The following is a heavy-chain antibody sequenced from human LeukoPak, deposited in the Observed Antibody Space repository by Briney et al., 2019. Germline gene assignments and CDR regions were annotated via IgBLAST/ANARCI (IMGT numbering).Heavy chain of an antibody. J-gene: IGHJ3*02. CDR1: GFIVSNYY. V-gene: IGHV3-53*01. CDR3: ARGRYDLVFDI. D-gene: IGHD3-9*01. CDR2: IYSGGTT. Sequence: GGSLRLSCAASGFIVSNYYMNWVRQTPGKGLEWVSVIYSGGTTHHADSVKGRFTISRDNSKNTVYLQMNSLRADDTAVYHFARGRYDLVFDIWGQGTMVTVSS.